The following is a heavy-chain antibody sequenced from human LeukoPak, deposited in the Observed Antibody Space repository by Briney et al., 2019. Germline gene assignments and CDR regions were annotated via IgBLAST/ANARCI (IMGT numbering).Heavy chain of an antibody. CDR2: INPNSGGT. Sequence: ASVKVSCKASGYTFTDYYMHWVRQAPGPGLEWMGWINPNSGGTDYAQKFQGRVTVIRDTSISTAYMELSRLTSDDTAVYYCARGRYCGETTCSDFDSWGQGTLVTVSS. CDR1: GYTFTDYY. J-gene: IGHJ4*02. D-gene: IGHD2-21*01. V-gene: IGHV1-2*02. CDR3: ARGRYCGETTCSDFDS.